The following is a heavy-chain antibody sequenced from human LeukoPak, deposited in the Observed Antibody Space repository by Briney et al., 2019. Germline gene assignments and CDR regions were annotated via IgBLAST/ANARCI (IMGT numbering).Heavy chain of an antibody. CDR2: IYYSGST. CDR1: NGSISSSTYY. D-gene: IGHD5-12*01. V-gene: IGHV4-39*07. J-gene: IGHJ4*02. Sequence: PSQTLPLTCTVSNGSISSSTYYWGWIRQPPGKGLEWIGSIYYSGSTYYNPSLKSRVTISIDTSKNQFSLKLSSVTAADTAVYYCARDSIVDIVATTIYYFDYWGQGTLVTVSS. CDR3: ARDSIVDIVATTIYYFDY.